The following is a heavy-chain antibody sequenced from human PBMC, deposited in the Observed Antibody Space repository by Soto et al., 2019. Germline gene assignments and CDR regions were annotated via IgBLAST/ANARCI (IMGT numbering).Heavy chain of an antibody. V-gene: IGHV1-8*01. CDR3: ARGLVVVSATYWYFDL. CDR2: MNPNSGKA. CDR1: GYTFTSYD. Sequence: QVQLVQSGAEVKKPGASVKVSCKASGYTFTSYDINWVRQAAGQGLEWIGWMNPNSGKAVYAQKFQGRVTMAGNTSISTAYMVLSSLSSDDTAVYFCARGLVVVSATYWYFDLWGRGTLVTVSS. D-gene: IGHD2-15*01. J-gene: IGHJ2*01.